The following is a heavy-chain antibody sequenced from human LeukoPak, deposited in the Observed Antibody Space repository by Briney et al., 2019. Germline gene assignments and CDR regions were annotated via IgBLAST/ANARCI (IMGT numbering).Heavy chain of an antibody. J-gene: IGHJ5*02. CDR2: INSDGSST. CDR1: GFTFSSYW. V-gene: IGHV3-74*01. D-gene: IGHD6-13*01. CDR3: ARDGSSWSNWLDP. Sequence: GGSLRLSCAASGFTFSSYWMHWVRQAPGKGLVWVSRINSDGSSTSYADSVKGRLTISRDNTKNTLYLQMNSLRAEDTAVYYCARDGSSWSNWLDPWGQGTLVPVSS.